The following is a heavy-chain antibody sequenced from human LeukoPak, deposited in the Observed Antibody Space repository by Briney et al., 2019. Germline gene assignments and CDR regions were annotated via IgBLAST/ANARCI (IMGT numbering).Heavy chain of an antibody. J-gene: IGHJ4*02. CDR1: GFTFSTHA. CDR3: AKDGQAWYYYDSVGYSDY. D-gene: IGHD3-22*01. Sequence: GSLRLSCAASGFTFSTHAMSWVRQAPGKGLEWVSAISGSGGSTYYADSVKGRFTISRDNSKNTLYLQMSGLRAEDTAVYYCAKDGQAWYYYDSVGYSDYWGQGTLVTVSS. CDR2: ISGSGGST. V-gene: IGHV3-23*01.